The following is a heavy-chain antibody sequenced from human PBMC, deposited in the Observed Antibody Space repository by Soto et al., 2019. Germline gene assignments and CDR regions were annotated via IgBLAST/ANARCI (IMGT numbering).Heavy chain of an antibody. J-gene: IGHJ6*02. CDR2: ISYDGSNK. Sequence: GGSLRLSCAASGFTFSSYGMHWVRQAPGKGLEWVAVISYDGSNKYYADSVKGRFTISRDNSKNTLYLQMNSLRAEDTAVYYCAKVYGSGLYYGMDVWGQGTTVTVS. CDR3: AKVYGSGLYYGMDV. V-gene: IGHV3-30*18. CDR1: GFTFSSYG. D-gene: IGHD3-10*01.